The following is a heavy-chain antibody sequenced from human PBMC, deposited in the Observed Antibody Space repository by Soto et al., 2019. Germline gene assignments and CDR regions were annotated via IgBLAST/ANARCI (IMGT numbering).Heavy chain of an antibody. CDR1: GFTFSSYA. Sequence: GGSLRLSCAASGFTFSSYAMHWVRQAPGKGLEWVAVISYDGSNKYYADSVKGRFTISRDNSKNTLYLQMNSLRAEDTAVYYCARIIVGATNLAQNFDYWGQGTLVTVSS. CDR3: ARIIVGATNLAQNFDY. CDR2: ISYDGSNK. V-gene: IGHV3-30-3*01. D-gene: IGHD1-26*01. J-gene: IGHJ4*02.